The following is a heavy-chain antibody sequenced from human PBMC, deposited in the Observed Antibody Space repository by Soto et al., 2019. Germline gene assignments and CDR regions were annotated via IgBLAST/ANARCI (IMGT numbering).Heavy chain of an antibody. J-gene: IGHJ4*02. CDR2: ISAYNGNT. Sequence: APVKVFCKASGYPFTSHGITWVGQAPGQGLEWMGWISAYNGNTNYAQKLQGRVTMTTDTSTSTAYMELRSLGSDDTAVYYCASGWFGEFVYYFDYWGQGTLVTVSS. CDR1: GYPFTSHG. V-gene: IGHV1-18*01. CDR3: ASGWFGEFVYYFDY. D-gene: IGHD3-10*01.